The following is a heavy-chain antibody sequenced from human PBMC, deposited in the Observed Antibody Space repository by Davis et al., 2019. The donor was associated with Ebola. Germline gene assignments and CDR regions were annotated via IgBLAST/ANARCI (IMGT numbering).Heavy chain of an antibody. CDR3: ARDPSSERGWGELDY. CDR2: INHSGST. J-gene: IGHJ4*02. Sequence: PSETLSLTCGVYGGSFSGYYWSWSRQPPGKGLEWIGEINHSGSTNYNPSLKSRITISVDTSKNQFSLKLSSVTAADTAVYYCARDPSSERGWGELDYWGQGTLVTVSS. CDR1: GGSFSGYY. V-gene: IGHV4-34*10. D-gene: IGHD3-16*01.